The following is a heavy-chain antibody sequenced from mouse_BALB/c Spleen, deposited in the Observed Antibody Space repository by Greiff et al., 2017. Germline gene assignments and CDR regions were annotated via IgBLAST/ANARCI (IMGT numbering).Heavy chain of an antibody. D-gene: IGHD1-1*01. CDR3: TRDLYYYGSSSWYFDY. Sequence: EVNLVESGGGLVKPGGSLKLSCAASGFTFSSYTMSWVRQTPEKRLEWVATISSGGSYTYYPDSVKGRFTISRDNAKNTLYLQMSSLKSEDTAMYYGTRDLYYYGSSSWYFDYWGQGTTLSVSS. CDR2: ISSGGSYT. V-gene: IGHV5-6-4*01. CDR1: GFTFSSYT. J-gene: IGHJ2*01.